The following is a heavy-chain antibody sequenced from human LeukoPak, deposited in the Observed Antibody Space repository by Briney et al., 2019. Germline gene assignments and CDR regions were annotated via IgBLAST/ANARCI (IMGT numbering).Heavy chain of an antibody. CDR1: GFTFNSHW. Sequence: QAGGSLRRTCAASGFTFNSHWRHWVRQAPGKGLVWVSRINGDASSTTYADSVRGRFTISRDDAKNTLYLEMNSLRAEDTAVYYCAKDPEKWLQLRLGFSDWGQGTLVTVSS. D-gene: IGHD5-24*01. CDR3: AKDPEKWLQLRLGFSD. V-gene: IGHV3-74*01. J-gene: IGHJ4*02. CDR2: INGDASST.